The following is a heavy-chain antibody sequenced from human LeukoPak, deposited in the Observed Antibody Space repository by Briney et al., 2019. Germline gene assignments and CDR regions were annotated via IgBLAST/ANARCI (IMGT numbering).Heavy chain of an antibody. Sequence: GGSLRLSCAASGFTFSSYAMNWVRQTPGKGLEWVSTISGPGGSTHYANSVKGRFTISRDNSESTLDLQMNSLTAEDAAVYYCAKGGYSSGWRNDFDYWGQGTLVTVSS. CDR1: GFTFSSYA. CDR3: AKGGYSSGWRNDFDY. J-gene: IGHJ4*02. D-gene: IGHD6-25*01. V-gene: IGHV3-23*01. CDR2: ISGPGGST.